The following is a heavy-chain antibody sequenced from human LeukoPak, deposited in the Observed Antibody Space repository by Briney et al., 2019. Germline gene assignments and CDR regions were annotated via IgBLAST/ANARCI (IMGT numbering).Heavy chain of an antibody. CDR2: IIPIFGTA. CDR1: GGTFSSYA. J-gene: IGHJ6*02. CDR3: ARGGARSSSWYFYCMDV. D-gene: IGHD6-13*01. V-gene: IGHV1-69*13. Sequence: ASVKVSCKASGGTFSSYAISWVRQATGQGLEWMGGIIPIFGTANYAQKFQGRVTITADESTSTAYMELSSLTSEDTAVYYCARGGARSSSWYFYCMDVWGQGTTVTVSS.